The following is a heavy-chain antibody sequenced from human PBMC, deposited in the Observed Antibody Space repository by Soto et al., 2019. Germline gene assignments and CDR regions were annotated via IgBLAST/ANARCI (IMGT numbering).Heavy chain of an antibody. D-gene: IGHD5-12*01. J-gene: IGHJ5*02. Sequence: QVQLQESGPGLVKPSQTLSLTCTVSGGSISSGDYYWSWIRQPPGKGLEWIGYIFYSGSTYCNPSPKSRVSVSXDXTKNQFSLKLSSVPAADTAVYYCARYSGYEGLRFDPWGQGTLVTVSS. V-gene: IGHV4-30-4*01. CDR1: GGSISSGDYY. CDR2: IFYSGST. CDR3: ARYSGYEGLRFDP.